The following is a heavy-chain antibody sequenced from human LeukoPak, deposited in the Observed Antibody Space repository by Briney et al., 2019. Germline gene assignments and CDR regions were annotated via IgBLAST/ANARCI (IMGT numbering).Heavy chain of an antibody. D-gene: IGHD2-2*01. V-gene: IGHV4-59*01. CDR2: IYYSGST. Sequence: SEILSLTCTVSGGSISSYYWSWIRQSPGKGLEWIGHIYYSGSTKYNPSLKSRVTISADTSKNQFSLKLNSVTAADTAVYYCARGAENQLLTWFDPWGQGTLVTVSS. CDR3: ARGAENQLLTWFDP. CDR1: GGSISSYY. J-gene: IGHJ5*02.